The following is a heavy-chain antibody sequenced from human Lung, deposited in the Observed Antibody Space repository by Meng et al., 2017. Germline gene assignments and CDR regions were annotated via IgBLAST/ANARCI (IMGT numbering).Heavy chain of an antibody. V-gene: IGHV1-18*01. CDR3: ATARFSFLLGFDY. CDR2: ISTHNGNT. CDR1: ADTIANYA. Sequence: QVQLVQSGAEIKKPGASVTFCCKASADTIANYAISWVRQAPGQGLEWMGRISTHNGNTNYALKLQGRVTVTTDTSTSTAYMELRNLRSDDTAIYYCATARFSFLLGFDYWGQGTLVTVSS. J-gene: IGHJ4*02. D-gene: IGHD2-8*02.